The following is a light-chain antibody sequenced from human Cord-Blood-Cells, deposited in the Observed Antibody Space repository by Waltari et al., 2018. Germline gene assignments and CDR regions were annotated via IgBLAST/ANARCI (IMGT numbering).Light chain of an antibody. Sequence: DIQMTQSQSSLSASVGDRVTITCRASQSISSYLNWYQQKPGKAPKLLIYAASSLQSGVPSRFSGSGSGTDFTLTISSLQPEDFATYYCQQSCSTPRTFGQGTKVEIK. CDR1: QSISSY. CDR2: AAS. CDR3: QQSCSTPRT. J-gene: IGKJ1*01. V-gene: IGKV1-39*01.